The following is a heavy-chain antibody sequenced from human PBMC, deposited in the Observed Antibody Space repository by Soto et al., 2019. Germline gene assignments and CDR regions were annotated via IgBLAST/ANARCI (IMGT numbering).Heavy chain of an antibody. V-gene: IGHV3-30*03. J-gene: IGHJ4*02. CDR2: ITYDGKHK. D-gene: IGHD3-3*02. CDR3: ATDEAAFWGFRVFAFDS. Sequence: QVQLVESGGGVVQPGTSLRLSCAASGFTFNTFGIHWVRQAPGKGLEWVAVITYDGKHKYYADSVKGRFTISRDNSRYTLYLEMNGLAAEDPAMYHCATDEAAFWGFRVFAFDSWRQGRLVPVPS. CDR1: GFTFNTFG.